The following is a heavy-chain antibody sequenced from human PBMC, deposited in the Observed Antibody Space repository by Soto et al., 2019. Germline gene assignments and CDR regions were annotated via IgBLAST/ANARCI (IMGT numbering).Heavy chain of an antibody. CDR1: GYSINSDYY. D-gene: IGHD3-10*01. V-gene: IGHV4-38-2*01. J-gene: IGHJ4*02. Sequence: SETLSLTCAVSGYSINSDYYWGWIRQPPGKGLEWIGSVDHSGRTYYSPSLRSRLTIFIDTSKNQFSLRLTSVTAADTAMYFCAKKGYYPSGKINLFDSWGPGTLVTVSS. CDR3: AKKGYYPSGKINLFDS. CDR2: VDHSGRT.